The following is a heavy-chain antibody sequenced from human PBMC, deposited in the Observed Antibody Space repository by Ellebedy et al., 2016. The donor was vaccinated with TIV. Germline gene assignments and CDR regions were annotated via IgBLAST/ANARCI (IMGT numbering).Heavy chain of an antibody. V-gene: IGHV1-69*02. CDR2: VVPLLGMV. CDR3: ARYSSGITVADY. D-gene: IGHD6-19*01. Sequence: AASVKVSCKASGGTFSGNTISWVRQAPGQGLAWMGRVVPLLGMVNYAQKFQARVSITADKSTGTAYMELRSLTSDDTAVYYCARYSSGITVADYWGPGTLVTVSS. CDR1: GGTFSGNT. J-gene: IGHJ4*02.